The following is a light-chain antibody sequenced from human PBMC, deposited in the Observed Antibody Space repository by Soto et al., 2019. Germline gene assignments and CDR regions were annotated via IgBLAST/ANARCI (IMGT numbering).Light chain of an antibody. Sequence: QSVLTQPASVSGSPGQSITISCTGTSSDVGGYNYVSWYQQHPGKAPKLMIYDVSNRPSGVSNRFSGSKSGNTASLTISGLQAEDEYYYYCSSYTSSSTGVFGGGTKLTVL. CDR3: SSYTSSSTGV. J-gene: IGLJ3*02. CDR2: DVS. CDR1: SSDVGGYNY. V-gene: IGLV2-14*01.